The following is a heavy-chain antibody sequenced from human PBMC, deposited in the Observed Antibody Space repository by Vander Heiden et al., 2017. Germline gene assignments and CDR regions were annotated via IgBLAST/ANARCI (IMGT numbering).Heavy chain of an antibody. CDR1: GFTFSDHY. D-gene: IGHD2-2*01. CDR3: ARVSSTWLDD. J-gene: IGHJ4*02. Sequence: EVQLVESGGGLVQPGGSLRLSCAASGFTFSDHYMDWVRQAPGKGLEWVGRSRNKDNGYTTEYAASVKGRFTISRDESKNSLYLKMNSLKSEDTAVYYCARVSSTWLDDWGQGTLVTVSS. V-gene: IGHV3-72*01. CDR2: SRNKDNGYTT.